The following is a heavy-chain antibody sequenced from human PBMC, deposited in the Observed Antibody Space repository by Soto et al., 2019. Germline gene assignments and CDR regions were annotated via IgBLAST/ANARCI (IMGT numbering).Heavy chain of an antibody. J-gene: IGHJ5*02. Sequence: QVQLVQSEAEVKKPGSSVKVSCKASGGTFSTYTITWVRQAPGQGLEWMGRIIPIIGIINYAQKFQGRVTISADKFTGTAYMELNGLRSDDTAVYYCAGDPDSHYNDSHASSYPWGQGTLVTVSS. CDR2: IIPIIGII. CDR3: AGDPDSHYNDSHASSYP. D-gene: IGHD4-4*01. CDR1: GGTFSTYT. V-gene: IGHV1-69*08.